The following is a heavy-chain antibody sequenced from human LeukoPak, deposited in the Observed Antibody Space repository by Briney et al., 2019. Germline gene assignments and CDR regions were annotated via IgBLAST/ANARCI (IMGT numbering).Heavy chain of an antibody. Sequence: GGSLRLSCAASGFTFDDYAMHWVRQAPGKGLEWVSGISWNSGSIGYADSVKGRFTISRDNAKNSLYLQMNSLRAEDTALYYCARGTLEYDFWSGYPTPPDCWGQGTLVTVSS. CDR3: ARGTLEYDFWSGYPTPPDC. D-gene: IGHD3-3*01. V-gene: IGHV3-9*01. CDR2: ISWNSGSI. J-gene: IGHJ4*02. CDR1: GFTFDDYA.